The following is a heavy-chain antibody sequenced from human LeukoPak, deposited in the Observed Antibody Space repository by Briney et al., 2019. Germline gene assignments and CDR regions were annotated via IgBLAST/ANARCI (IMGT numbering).Heavy chain of an antibody. V-gene: IGHV4-59*01. D-gene: IGHD4-17*01. Sequence: PSETLSLTCTVSSGSISRYYWSWIRQPPGKGLDWIGYIYYTGSTYYNPSLKSRVTISVDTSKNQFSLKLNSVTAADTAVYYCAKVPKGGDYVGFLVSWGQGTLVTVSS. CDR3: AKVPKGGDYVGFLVS. CDR2: IYYTGST. J-gene: IGHJ5*02. CDR1: SGSISRYY.